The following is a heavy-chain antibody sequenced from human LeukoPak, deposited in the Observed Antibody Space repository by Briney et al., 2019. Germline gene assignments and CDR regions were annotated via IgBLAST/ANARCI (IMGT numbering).Heavy chain of an antibody. CDR2: ISAYNGNT. Sequence: ASVKVSCKASGYTFTSYGISWVRQAPGQGLEWMGWISAYNGNTNYAQKLQGRVTMTTDTSTSTAYMELRSLRSDVTAVYYCARYGGNGAGSYRYPTGGVDYWGQGTLVTVSS. CDR3: ARYGGNGAGSYRYPTGGVDY. J-gene: IGHJ4*02. D-gene: IGHD3-10*01. CDR1: GYTFTSYG. V-gene: IGHV1-18*01.